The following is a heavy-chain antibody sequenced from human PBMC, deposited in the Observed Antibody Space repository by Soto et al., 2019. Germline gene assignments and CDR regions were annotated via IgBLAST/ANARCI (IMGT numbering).Heavy chain of an antibody. CDR3: ARGTGPIAAAGHLDY. J-gene: IGHJ4*02. D-gene: IGHD6-13*01. CDR2: ISYDGSNK. CDR1: GFTFSNYA. Sequence: QVQLVESGGGVVQAAGSLRLSCAASGFTFSNYAMNWVRQAPGKGLEWVAVISYDGSNKYYEDSVKGRFTISRDNSKNTLYLQMNSLRPEETAVYFCARGTGPIAAAGHLDYWGQRTLVTVSS. V-gene: IGHV3-30-3*01.